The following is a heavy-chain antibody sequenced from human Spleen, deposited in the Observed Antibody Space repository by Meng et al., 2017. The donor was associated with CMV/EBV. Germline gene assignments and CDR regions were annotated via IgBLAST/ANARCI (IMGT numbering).Heavy chain of an antibody. D-gene: IGHD3-10*02. Sequence: GGSLRLSCAASGFTFSVSDIHWVRQPSGKGLEWVARIRSKTYSDGPMYTASVQGRFTVSRDDSKNTAFLQMNSLRNEDTAVYYCARLDSVVSPLVRPLDIWGQGTVVTVSS. CDR3: ARLDSVVSPLVRPLDI. V-gene: IGHV3-73*01. CDR2: IRSKTYSDGP. CDR1: GFTFSVSD. J-gene: IGHJ3*02.